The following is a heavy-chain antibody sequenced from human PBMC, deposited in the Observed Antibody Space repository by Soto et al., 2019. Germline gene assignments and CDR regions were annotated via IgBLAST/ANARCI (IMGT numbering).Heavy chain of an antibody. Sequence: GGSLRLSCAASGFTFSSYSMNWVRQAPGKGLEWVSYISSSSSTIYYADSVKGRFTISRDNAKNSLYLQMNSLRAEDTAVYYCARALVPADTQNWFDPWGQGTLVTVSS. D-gene: IGHD2-2*01. CDR3: ARALVPADTQNWFDP. CDR2: ISSSSSTI. CDR1: GFTFSSYS. J-gene: IGHJ5*02. V-gene: IGHV3-48*01.